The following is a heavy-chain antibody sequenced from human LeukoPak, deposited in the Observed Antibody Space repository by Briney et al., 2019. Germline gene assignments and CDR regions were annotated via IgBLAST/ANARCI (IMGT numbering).Heavy chain of an antibody. D-gene: IGHD3-22*01. CDR1: GFTFSDYS. CDR2: VNTVSSYI. Sequence: PGGSLRLSCAASGFTFSDYSMNSASQAPGKGLEWVASVNTVSSYIYYADSMRGRFTISRDNAKNSLFLQMNSLRAEDTAVYYCARLRRNSDRSDFFYYYDHWGQGTLVTVSS. V-gene: IGHV3-21*01. CDR3: ARLRRNSDRSDFFYYYDH. J-gene: IGHJ4*02.